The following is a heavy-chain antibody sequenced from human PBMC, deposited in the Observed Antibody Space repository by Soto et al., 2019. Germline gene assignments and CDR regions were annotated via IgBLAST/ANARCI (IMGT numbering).Heavy chain of an antibody. Sequence: EVQLVESGGGLVKPGGSLRLSCAASGFTFSNAWMSWVRQAPGKGLEWVGRLKSTTDGGTTDYAAHVKGRFTISRDDSKNTLYLQMNSLKTEDTAVYYCTTPYYDDVWGSDYYYYGMDVWGQGTTVTVSS. CDR1: GFTFSNAW. D-gene: IGHD3-16*01. J-gene: IGHJ6*02. V-gene: IGHV3-15*01. CDR3: TTPYYDDVWGSDYYYYGMDV. CDR2: LKSTTDGGTT.